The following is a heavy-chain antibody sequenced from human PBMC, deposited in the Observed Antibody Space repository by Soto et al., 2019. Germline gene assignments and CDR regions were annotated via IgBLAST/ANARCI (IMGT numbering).Heavy chain of an antibody. J-gene: IGHJ6*02. D-gene: IGHD3-22*01. V-gene: IGHV3-11*01. CDR3: ARPEGFTMIEVSGMDF. CDR1: GFTFSDYY. CDR2: VSSSGSTI. Sequence: QVQLVESGGGLVKPGGSLRLSCAGSGFTFSDYYMSWIRQAPGKGLERVSYVSSSGSTIYYADSVKGRFTISRDNAKNSLYLQMNSLRADDTAVHYCARPEGFTMIEVSGMDFWGQGPTVTVSS.